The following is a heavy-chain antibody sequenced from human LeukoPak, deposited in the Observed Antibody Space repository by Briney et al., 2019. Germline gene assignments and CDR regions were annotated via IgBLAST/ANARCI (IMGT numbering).Heavy chain of an antibody. J-gene: IGHJ5*02. CDR3: AKNRQSGFSFDP. Sequence: SETLSLTCTVSGGSISSSSYYWGWIRQPPRKGPEWIGSIYYSGSPYYNPSLKSRVTISVDTSKSRFSLKLSSVTAADTAVYYCAKNRQSGFSFDPWGQGTLVTVSS. CDR2: IYYSGSP. D-gene: IGHD1-26*01. V-gene: IGHV4-39*07. CDR1: GGSISSSSYY.